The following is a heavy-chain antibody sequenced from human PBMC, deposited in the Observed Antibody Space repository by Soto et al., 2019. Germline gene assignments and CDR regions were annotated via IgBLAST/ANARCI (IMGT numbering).Heavy chain of an antibody. CDR2: IYYSGTT. Sequence: QVQLQESGPGLLKPSETLSLTCSVSGASVSDKTFYWSWLRQSPGKGLGWIGYIYYSGTTNYNPSLKGRFTISVDTSKNPFSLRLNSVTAADTALYYCARTTAVPNTLRSRYYFDYWGQGMLVTVSS. D-gene: IGHD4-17*01. CDR3: ARTTAVPNTLRSRYYFDY. J-gene: IGHJ4*02. CDR1: GASVSDKTFY. V-gene: IGHV4-61*01.